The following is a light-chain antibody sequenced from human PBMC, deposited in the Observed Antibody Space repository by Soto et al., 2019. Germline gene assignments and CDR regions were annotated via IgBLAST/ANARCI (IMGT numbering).Light chain of an antibody. J-gene: IGLJ2*01. CDR2: DVT. V-gene: IGLV2-11*01. Sequence: QSALTQPPSVSGSPGQSVAISCTGTSSDVGGYNYVSWYQQYPGKAPKPMIFDVTKRPSGVPDRFSGSKSGNTASLTISGLQAEDEADYYCCSYAGSYSLVFGGGTKLNVL. CDR1: SSDVGGYNY. CDR3: CSYAGSYSLV.